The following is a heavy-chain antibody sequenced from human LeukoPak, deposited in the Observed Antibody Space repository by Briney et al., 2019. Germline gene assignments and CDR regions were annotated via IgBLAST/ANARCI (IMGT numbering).Heavy chain of an antibody. V-gene: IGHV1-18*01. CDR1: GYTFTSYG. CDR3: ARELTISNFDY. CDR2: ISAYNGNT. Sequence: GASVKVSCKASGYTFTSYGISWVRQAHGQGLEWMGWISAYNGNTKYAQKFQGRVTMTTDTSTSTAYMELRSLRSDGTAVYYCARELTISNFDYWGQGTLVTVSS. D-gene: IGHD1-1*01. J-gene: IGHJ4*02.